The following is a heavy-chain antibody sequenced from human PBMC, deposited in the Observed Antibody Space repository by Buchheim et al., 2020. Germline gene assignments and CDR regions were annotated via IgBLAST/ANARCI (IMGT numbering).Heavy chain of an antibody. J-gene: IGHJ6*02. V-gene: IGHV3-21*06. CDR3: ARDLSTNYPSGMDV. CDR2: ISESSDR. D-gene: IGHD2-2*01. Sequence: VQLVESGGGLVKPGGSLRLSCAASGFIFSSYSMNWVRQAPGKGLEWVSFISESSDRYYAESMKGRVTISRDNAKNSLYLQMSSLRVEDTAMYYCARDLSTNYPSGMDVWGQGTT. CDR1: GFIFSSYS.